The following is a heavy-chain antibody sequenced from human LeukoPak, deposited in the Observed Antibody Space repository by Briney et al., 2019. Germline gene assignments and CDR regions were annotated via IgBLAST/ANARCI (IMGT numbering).Heavy chain of an antibody. CDR1: GYSFSRYG. D-gene: IGHD2-21*02. J-gene: IGHJ6*03. V-gene: IGHV1-18*01. CDR3: ARAGGYYSRRGTDYMDV. CDR2: ISAYNGDT. Sequence: ASVKVSCKDSGYSFSRYGINWVRPAPGQGLEWVGWISAYNGDTEYAQNLKGRVTMTTDTSTSTAYMDLRSLSSDDTAVYYCARAGGYYSRRGTDYMDVWGKGTTVTVSS.